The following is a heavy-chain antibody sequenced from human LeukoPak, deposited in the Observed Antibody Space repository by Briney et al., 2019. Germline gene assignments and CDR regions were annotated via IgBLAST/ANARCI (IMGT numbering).Heavy chain of an antibody. Sequence: SETLSLTCTVSGGSVSSGGYYWNWIRQHPGKGLEWIGYIYYSGSTYYNPSLKSRVTISLDTSKNQFSLKLSSVTAADTAVYYCARLAYSSGWQGAFDIWGQGTMVTVSS. CDR2: IYYSGST. J-gene: IGHJ3*02. CDR1: GGSVSSGGYY. V-gene: IGHV4-31*03. D-gene: IGHD6-19*01. CDR3: ARLAYSSGWQGAFDI.